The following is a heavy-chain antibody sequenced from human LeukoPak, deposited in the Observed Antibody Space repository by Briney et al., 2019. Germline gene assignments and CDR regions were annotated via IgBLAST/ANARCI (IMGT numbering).Heavy chain of an antibody. J-gene: IGHJ4*02. CDR3: AKTTDRSWVATISFDY. V-gene: IGHV3-33*06. Sequence: GGSLRLSCATSGFTFNRFGMHWVRQAPGKGLEWVAVIWYDGGNKDYADSVKGRFTISRDNSKNTLYLQMSGLRPEDTAVYYCAKTTDRSWVATISFDYWGQGTLVTVSS. CDR2: IWYDGGNK. CDR1: GFTFNRFG. D-gene: IGHD5-24*01.